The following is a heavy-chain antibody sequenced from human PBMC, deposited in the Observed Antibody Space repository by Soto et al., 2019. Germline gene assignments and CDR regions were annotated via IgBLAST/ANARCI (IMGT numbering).Heavy chain of an antibody. D-gene: IGHD3-22*01. Sequence: QVQLVQSGAEVKKPGSSVKVSCKASGGTFSSYAISWVRQAPGQGLEWMGGIIPIFGTANYAQKFQGRVTITADESTSTDYMELSSLRSEDTAVYYCARDRGRGYYDSSGYYYYPDYYYYGMDVWGQGTTVTVSS. CDR3: ARDRGRGYYDSSGYYYYPDYYYYGMDV. V-gene: IGHV1-69*01. J-gene: IGHJ6*02. CDR1: GGTFSSYA. CDR2: IIPIFGTA.